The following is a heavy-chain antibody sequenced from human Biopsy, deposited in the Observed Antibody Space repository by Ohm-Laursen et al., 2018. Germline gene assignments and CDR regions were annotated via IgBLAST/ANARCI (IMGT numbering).Heavy chain of an antibody. D-gene: IGHD1-7*01. Sequence: SLRLSCAASGFSFDDFAMHWVRQSPGKGLEWVSGIDWNSRNINYGDSVKGRFSVSRDNAKNSLYLQMNSLRGEDTALYYCVKDTNWNYVWDRPGATKGMDVWGQGTTVTVSS. CDR2: IDWNSRNI. V-gene: IGHV3-9*01. CDR1: GFSFDDFA. J-gene: IGHJ6*02. CDR3: VKDTNWNYVWDRPGATKGMDV.